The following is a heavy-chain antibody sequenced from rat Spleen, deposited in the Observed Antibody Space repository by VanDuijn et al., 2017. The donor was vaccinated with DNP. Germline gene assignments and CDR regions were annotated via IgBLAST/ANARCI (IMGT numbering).Heavy chain of an antibody. CDR2: ISPSGDST. D-gene: IGHD4-3*01. CDR1: GFTFSNYD. V-gene: IGHV5-25*01. CDR3: VRWNSGHFDY. J-gene: IGHJ2*01. Sequence: EVQLVESGGGLVQPGRSLKLSCAASGFTFSNYDMAWVRQAPTKGLEWVASISPSGDSTYYRDSVKGRFTISRDNTKSTLYLQMNSLRSEDMATYYCVRWNSGHFDYWGQGVMVTVSS.